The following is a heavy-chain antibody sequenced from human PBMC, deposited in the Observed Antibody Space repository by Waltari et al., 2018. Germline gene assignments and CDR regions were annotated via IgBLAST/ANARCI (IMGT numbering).Heavy chain of an antibody. J-gene: IGHJ3*02. Sequence: QVQLVESGGGVVQPGRSLRLSCAASGFTFSSYGMHWVRQTPGKGLEWVAVIWYDGSNKYYADSVKGRFTISRDNSKNTLYLQMNSLRAEDTAMYYCAKVVAEDWNYGVHDAFDIWGQGTMVTVSS. V-gene: IGHV3-30*18. CDR3: AKVVAEDWNYGVHDAFDI. CDR2: IWYDGSNK. D-gene: IGHD1-7*01. CDR1: GFTFSSYG.